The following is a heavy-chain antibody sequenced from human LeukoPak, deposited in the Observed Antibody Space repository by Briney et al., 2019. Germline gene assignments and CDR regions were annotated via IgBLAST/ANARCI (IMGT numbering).Heavy chain of an antibody. Sequence: PSETLSLTCTVSADSLSSGGHYWAWIRQLPGKGPESIGFIHHSGSSRHNPSLKDRVAISVDASRKQFALRLSSVTAADTAIYYCARGGNRFGGFYFDYWGQGIQVIVSS. D-gene: IGHD3-10*01. CDR3: ARGGNRFGGFYFDY. J-gene: IGHJ4*02. V-gene: IGHV4-31*03. CDR2: IHHSGSS. CDR1: ADSLSSGGHY.